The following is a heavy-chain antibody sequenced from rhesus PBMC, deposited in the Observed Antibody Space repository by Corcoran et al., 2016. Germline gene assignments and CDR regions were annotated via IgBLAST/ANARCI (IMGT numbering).Heavy chain of an antibody. Sequence: EVQLVESGGGLAPPGGSLRLSCVGSGLTFSIYGFHWVRQAPGKGREWVAVISSDGSKKDFADSVKERITISRDNSKNTLYLQMSNLRLEDTAVYYCTRFDYWGQGVLVTVSS. CDR1: GLTFSIYG. CDR2: ISSDGSKK. V-gene: IGHV3-54*02. CDR3: TRFDY. J-gene: IGHJ4*01.